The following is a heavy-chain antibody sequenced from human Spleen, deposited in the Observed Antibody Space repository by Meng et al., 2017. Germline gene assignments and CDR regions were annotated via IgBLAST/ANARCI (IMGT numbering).Heavy chain of an antibody. CDR3: ATGGDTSIDY. J-gene: IGHJ4*02. Sequence: QVQLVESGGGVVQPGRSLRLSCAAFSTYPVHCVRQAPGKGLEWVAFISYDGSNKYYADSVKGRFTISRDNSKNTLFLQMNSLRVEDTAVYYCATGGDTSIDYWGQGTLVTVSS. CDR2: ISYDGSNK. CDR1: STYP. V-gene: IGHV3-30-3*01. D-gene: IGHD2/OR15-2a*01.